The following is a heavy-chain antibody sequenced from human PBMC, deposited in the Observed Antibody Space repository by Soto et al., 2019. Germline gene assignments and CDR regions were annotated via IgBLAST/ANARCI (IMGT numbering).Heavy chain of an antibody. J-gene: IGHJ5*02. Sequence: SGPTLVNPTQTLTLTCTFSGFSLSTSGMCVSWIRQPPGKALEWLALIDWDDDKYYSTSLKTRLTISKDTSKNQVVLTMTNMDPVDTATYYCARYYYDSSGYYYRGSGWFDPWGQGTLVTVSS. CDR1: GFSLSTSGMC. CDR2: IDWDDDK. CDR3: ARYYYDSSGYYYRGSGWFDP. V-gene: IGHV2-70*01. D-gene: IGHD3-22*01.